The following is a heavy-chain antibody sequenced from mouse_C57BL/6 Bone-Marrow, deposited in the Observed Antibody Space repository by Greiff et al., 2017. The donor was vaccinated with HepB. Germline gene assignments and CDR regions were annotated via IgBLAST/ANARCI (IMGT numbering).Heavy chain of an antibody. J-gene: IGHJ1*03. Sequence: VQLKQPGAELVKPGASVKLSCKASGYTFTSYWMHWVKQRPGRGLEWIGQIYPGDGDTNYNGKFKGKATLTADKSSSTAYMQLSSLTSEDSAVYFCARMHGSSRHWYFDVWGTGTTVTVSS. D-gene: IGHD1-1*01. V-gene: IGHV1-80*01. CDR1: GYTFTSYW. CDR3: ARMHGSSRHWYFDV. CDR2: IYPGDGDT.